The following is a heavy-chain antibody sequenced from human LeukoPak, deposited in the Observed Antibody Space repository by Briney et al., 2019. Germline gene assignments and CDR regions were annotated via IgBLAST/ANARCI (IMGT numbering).Heavy chain of an antibody. V-gene: IGHV4-30-4*01. CDR1: GGSISSGDYY. D-gene: IGHD6-19*01. Sequence: SQTLSLTCTVSGGSISSGDYYWSWIRQPPGKDLEWIGYIYYSGSTYYNPSLKSRVTISVDTSKNQFSLKLSSVTAADTAVYYCARGLAPGYSSSWGPDYWGQGTLVTVSS. J-gene: IGHJ4*02. CDR3: ARGLAPGYSSSWGPDY. CDR2: IYYSGST.